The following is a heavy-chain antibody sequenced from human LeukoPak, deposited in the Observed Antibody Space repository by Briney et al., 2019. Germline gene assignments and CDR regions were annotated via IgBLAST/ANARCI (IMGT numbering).Heavy chain of an antibody. CDR1: GFTVSSNY. V-gene: IGHV3-66*01. CDR3: ARGLLGGNSAYYYYMDV. J-gene: IGHJ6*03. D-gene: IGHD4-23*01. Sequence: GGSLRLSCAASGFTVSSNYMSWVRQAPGKGLEWVSVIYSGGSTYYADSVKGRFTISRGNSKNTLYLQMNSLRAEDTAVYYCARGLLGGNSAYYYYMDVWGKGTTVTISS. CDR2: IYSGGST.